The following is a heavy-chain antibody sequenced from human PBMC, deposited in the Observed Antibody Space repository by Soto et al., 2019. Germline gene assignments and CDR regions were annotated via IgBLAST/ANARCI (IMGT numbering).Heavy chain of an antibody. CDR2: IYAGGTT. D-gene: IGHD1-7*01. V-gene: IGHV3-66*03. J-gene: IGHJ4*02. Sequence: EVQLVESGGGLIRPGGSLRVSCAASGFIVSNYYMSWVRQVPGKGLEWVSIIYAGGTTYYADSVKGRFTISRDNSKNTLYLQIDSVTSEDTAVFYCARSRRPTTSFDYWGQGTQVTVSS. CDR3: ARSRRPTTSFDY. CDR1: GFIVSNYY.